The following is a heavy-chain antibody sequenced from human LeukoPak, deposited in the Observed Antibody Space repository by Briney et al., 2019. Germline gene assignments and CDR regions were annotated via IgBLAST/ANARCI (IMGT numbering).Heavy chain of an antibody. V-gene: IGHV3-23*01. CDR2: ISGSGGGT. CDR1: GFTFSSYA. D-gene: IGHD3-22*01. J-gene: IGHJ4*02. Sequence: GGSLRLSCAASGFTFSSYAMSWVRQAPGKGLEWVSAISGSGGGTYYADSVKGRFAISRDNSKNTLYLQMNSLRAEDTAVYYCAKSDYYDSSGYYYVLYYFDYWGQGTLVTVSS. CDR3: AKSDYYDSSGYYYVLYYFDY.